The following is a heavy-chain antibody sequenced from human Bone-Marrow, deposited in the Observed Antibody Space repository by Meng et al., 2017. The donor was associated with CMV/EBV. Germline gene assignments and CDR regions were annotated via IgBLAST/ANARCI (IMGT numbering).Heavy chain of an antibody. CDR2: IRSKAYGGTT. D-gene: IGHD2-2*02. J-gene: IGHJ4*02. Sequence: GESLKISCAASGFNFSSYWMSWVRQAPGKGLEWVGFIRSKAYGGTTEYAASVKGRFTISRDDSKSIAYLQMNSLKTEDTAVYYCEGYCSSTSCYRASGALDYWGQRTLVTVSS. CDR3: EGYCSSTSCYRASGALDY. CDR1: GFNFSSYW. V-gene: IGHV3-49*04.